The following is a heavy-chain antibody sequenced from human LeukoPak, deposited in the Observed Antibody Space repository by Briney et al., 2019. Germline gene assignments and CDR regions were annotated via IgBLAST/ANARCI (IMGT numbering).Heavy chain of an antibody. CDR1: GFIVSGHY. V-gene: IGHV3-53*01. J-gene: IGHJ6*03. CDR2: IYTSGTT. D-gene: IGHD3-3*01. CDR3: ARDKPGFLEGDMDV. Sequence: GGSLRLSCAASGFIVSGHYMSWVRQAPGEGLEWVSLIYTSGTTTYADSMKGRFTISRDPSKNTVYLQMNRLRVEDTAVYYCARDKPGFLEGDMDVWGIGTTVTVSS.